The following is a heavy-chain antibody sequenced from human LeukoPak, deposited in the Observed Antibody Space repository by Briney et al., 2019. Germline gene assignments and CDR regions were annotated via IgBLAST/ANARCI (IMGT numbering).Heavy chain of an antibody. D-gene: IGHD3-22*01. CDR1: EFTFSSYE. CDR2: ISSSGSTI. J-gene: IGHJ4*02. Sequence: GGSLRLSCAASEFTFSSYEMNWVRQAPGKGLEWVSYISSSGSTIYYADSVKGRFTISRDNAKNSLYLQMNSLRAEDTAVYYCARGAYYDSSGYEYWGQGTLVTVSS. CDR3: ARGAYYDSSGYEY. V-gene: IGHV3-48*03.